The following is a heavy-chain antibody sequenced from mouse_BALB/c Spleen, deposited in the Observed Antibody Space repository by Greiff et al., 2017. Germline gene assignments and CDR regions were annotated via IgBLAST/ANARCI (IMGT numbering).Heavy chain of an antibody. CDR1: GYTFTSYW. Sequence: DLVKPGASVKLSCKASGYTFTSYWINWIKQRPGQGLEWIGRIAPGSGSTYYNEMFKGKATLIVDTSSSTAYIQLSSLSSEDSAVYFCAREGWKDYWGQGTTLTVSS. J-gene: IGHJ2*01. D-gene: IGHD3-3*01. CDR3: AREGWKDY. CDR2: IAPGSGST. V-gene: IGHV1S41*01.